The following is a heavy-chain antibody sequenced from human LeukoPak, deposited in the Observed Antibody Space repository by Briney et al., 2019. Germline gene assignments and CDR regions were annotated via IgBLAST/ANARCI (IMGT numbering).Heavy chain of an antibody. Sequence: ASVKVSCKASGYTFTSYGISWVRQAPGQGPEWMGWISAYNGNTNYAQKLQGRVTMTTDTSTSTAYMGLRSPRSDDTAVYYCARDRGYSYGYNYYYMDVWGKGTTVTVSS. V-gene: IGHV1-18*01. D-gene: IGHD5-18*01. CDR2: ISAYNGNT. CDR1: GYTFTSYG. J-gene: IGHJ6*03. CDR3: ARDRGYSYGYNYYYMDV.